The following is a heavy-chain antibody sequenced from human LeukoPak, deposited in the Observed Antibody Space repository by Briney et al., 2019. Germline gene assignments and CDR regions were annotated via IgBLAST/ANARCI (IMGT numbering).Heavy chain of an antibody. D-gene: IGHD3-10*01. CDR2: ITSSGSTT. CDR3: ARGGSGSYLLDAFDM. Sequence: GSLRLSCAASGFTFSSSEMNWVRQAPGKGLGWVSYITSSGSTTYYADSVKGRFTISRDNAKNSLYLQMNSLRVEDTAVYYCARGGSGSYLLDAFDMWGQGTMVTVSS. J-gene: IGHJ3*02. CDR1: GFTFSSSE. V-gene: IGHV3-48*03.